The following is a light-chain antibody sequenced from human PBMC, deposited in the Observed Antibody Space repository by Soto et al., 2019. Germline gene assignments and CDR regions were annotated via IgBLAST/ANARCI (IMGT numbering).Light chain of an antibody. CDR1: SSNIGSHA. Sequence: QSVLTQPPSASGNPGQRFTISCSGSSSNIGSHAVNWYQHLPRTAPNLLLYNNNQRPSGVPDRFSGSRSGTSASLDISGLQSEDEASYYCAAWDDSLNGVLFGGGTKLTVL. J-gene: IGLJ2*01. CDR2: NNN. V-gene: IGLV1-44*01. CDR3: AAWDDSLNGVL.